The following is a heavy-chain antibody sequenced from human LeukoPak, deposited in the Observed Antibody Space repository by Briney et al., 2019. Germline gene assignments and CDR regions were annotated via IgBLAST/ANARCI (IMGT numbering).Heavy chain of an antibody. CDR1: GGSFSGYY. V-gene: IGHV4-34*01. D-gene: IGHD3-9*01. CDR3: ARAVLRYFDWSNKFDY. CDR2: INHSGST. Sequence: SETLSLTCAVYGGSFSGYYWSWIRQPPGKGLEWIGEINHSGSTNYNPSLKSRVTISVDTSKNQFSLKLSSVTAADTAVYYCARAVLRYFDWSNKFDYWGQGTLVTVSS. J-gene: IGHJ4*02.